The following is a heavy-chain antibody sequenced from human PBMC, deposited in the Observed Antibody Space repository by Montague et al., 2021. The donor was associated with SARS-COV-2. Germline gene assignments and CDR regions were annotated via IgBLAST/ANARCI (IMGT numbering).Heavy chain of an antibody. Sequence: TLSLTCTVSGDSITSDVSYWSWIRQPAGKGLEWIGRIYTTGSTNYNPSLKGRLTISLDTSKNQFSLKLSSVTAADTAVYYCARDDFRWDFDCWGQGTLVTVSS. CDR1: GDSITSDVSY. V-gene: IGHV4-61*02. CDR3: ARDDFRWDFDC. J-gene: IGHJ4*02. D-gene: IGHD2/OR15-2a*01. CDR2: IYTTGST.